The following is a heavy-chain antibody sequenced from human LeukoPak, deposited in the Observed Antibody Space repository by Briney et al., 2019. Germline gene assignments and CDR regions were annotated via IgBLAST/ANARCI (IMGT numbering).Heavy chain of an antibody. D-gene: IGHD6-6*01. CDR1: GFSLTTSGVG. V-gene: IGHV2-5*02. CDR2: INWDDDE. J-gene: IGHJ5*02. CDR3: AHNRITSSGSSETSWFDP. Sequence: SGPTLVNPTQTLTLTCTFSGFSLTTSGVGVGWIRQPPGKALEWLAVINWDDDERYSPSLKSRLTITKDTSKNQVVLTMTNMDPVDTATYYCAHNRITSSGSSETSWFDPWGQRTLVTVSS.